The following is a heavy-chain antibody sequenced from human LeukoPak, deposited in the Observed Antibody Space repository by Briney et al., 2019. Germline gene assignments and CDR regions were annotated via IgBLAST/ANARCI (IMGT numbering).Heavy chain of an antibody. J-gene: IGHJ4*02. CDR3: ASAHYDILTGYFSPFDY. V-gene: IGHV1-18*01. D-gene: IGHD3-9*01. Sequence: EASVKVSCKASGYTFTSYGISWVRQAPGQGLEWMGWISAYNGNTNYAQKLQGRVTMTTDTSTSTAYMELRSLRSDDTAVYYCASAHYDILTGYFSPFDYWGQGTLVTVSS. CDR2: ISAYNGNT. CDR1: GYTFTSYG.